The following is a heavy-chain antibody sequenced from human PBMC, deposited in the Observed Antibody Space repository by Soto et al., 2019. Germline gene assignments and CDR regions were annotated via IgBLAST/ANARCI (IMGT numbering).Heavy chain of an antibody. CDR2: GGSGGST. Sequence: DVQLLESGGGLAQRGGSLRLSCAASGFSFSTYGMTWVRQAPGKGLEWVSYGGSGGSTYYADSVKGRFTLSRDNSKNTLYLQMNSLRAEDTDVYYCVKFRGRAYHYYYMDVWGDGTTVTVSS. CDR3: VKFRGRAYHYYYMDV. V-gene: IGHV3-23*01. CDR1: GFSFSTYG. D-gene: IGHD3-16*01. J-gene: IGHJ6*03.